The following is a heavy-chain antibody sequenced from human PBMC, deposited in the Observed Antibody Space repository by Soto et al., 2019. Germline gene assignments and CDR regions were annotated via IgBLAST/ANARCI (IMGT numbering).Heavy chain of an antibody. D-gene: IGHD3-16*02. Sequence: SETLSLTCAVYGGSFSCYYWSWIRQPPGKGLEWIGEINHSGSTNYNPSLKSRVTISVDTSKNQFSLKLSSVTAADTAVYYCARGQPYYDYVWGSYRYTLFDYWGQGTLVTVSS. CDR1: GGSFSCYY. CDR3: ARGQPYYDYVWGSYRYTLFDY. V-gene: IGHV4-34*01. CDR2: INHSGST. J-gene: IGHJ4*02.